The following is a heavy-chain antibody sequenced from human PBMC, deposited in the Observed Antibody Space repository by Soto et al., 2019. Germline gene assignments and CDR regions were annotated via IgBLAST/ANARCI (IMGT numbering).Heavy chain of an antibody. CDR3: ARLDCSSTSCLYDFDY. V-gene: IGHV4-59*01. Sequence: PSETLSLTCTVPGGSISSYYWSWIRQRPGKGLEWIGYIYYSGSTNYNPSLKSRVTISVDTSKNQFSLKLSSVTAADTAVYYCARLDCSSTSCLYDFDYWGQGTLVTVSS. CDR1: GGSISSYY. CDR2: IYYSGST. D-gene: IGHD2-2*01. J-gene: IGHJ4*02.